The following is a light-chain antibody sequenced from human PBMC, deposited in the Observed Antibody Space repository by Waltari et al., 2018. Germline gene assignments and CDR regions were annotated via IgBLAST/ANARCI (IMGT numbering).Light chain of an antibody. V-gene: IGKV1D-16*01. CDR3: QQYHSYPIT. CDR1: QGVSTW. Sequence: DIQMTQYPSSVSASVEDSVTITCRASQGVSTWLAWYQQKPKKAPKSLIYAASNLHSGVPSRFSGSGSGTDFTLTITGLQPEDFATYYCQQYHSYPITFGQGTRLEIK. J-gene: IGKJ5*01. CDR2: AAS.